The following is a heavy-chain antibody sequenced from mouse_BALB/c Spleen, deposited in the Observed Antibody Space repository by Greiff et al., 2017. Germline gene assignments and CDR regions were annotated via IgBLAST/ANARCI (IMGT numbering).Heavy chain of an antibody. V-gene: IGHV2-9-2*01. CDR2: IWTGGGT. CDR3: VRGYAMDY. J-gene: IGHJ4*01. Sequence: VKLQESGPGLVAPSQSLSITCTVSGFSLTSYDISWIRQPPGKGLEWLGVIWTGGGTNYNSAFMSRLSISKDNSKSQVFLKMNSLQTDDTAIYYCVRGYAMDYWGQGTSVTVSS. CDR1: GFSLTSYD.